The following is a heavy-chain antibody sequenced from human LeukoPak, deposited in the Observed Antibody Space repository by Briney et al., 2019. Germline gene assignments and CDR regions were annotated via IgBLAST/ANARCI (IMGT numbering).Heavy chain of an antibody. J-gene: IGHJ4*02. CDR1: GGSISSGGYY. CDR3: AYSSSSRPFLGFDY. D-gene: IGHD6-6*01. V-gene: IGHV4-30-2*01. Sequence: SETLSLTCTVSGGSISSGGYYWSWIRQPPGKGLEWIGYIYHSGSTYYNPSLKSRVTISVDTSKNQFSLKLSSVTAADTAVYYCAYSSSSRPFLGFDYWGQGTLVTVSS. CDR2: IYHSGST.